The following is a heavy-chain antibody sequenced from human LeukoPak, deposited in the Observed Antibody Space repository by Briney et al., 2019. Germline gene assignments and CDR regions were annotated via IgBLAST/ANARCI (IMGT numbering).Heavy chain of an antibody. CDR1: GGSISSSDYY. D-gene: IGHD3-22*01. V-gene: IGHV4-39*01. CDR3: VTLGGISGSRAFDI. CDR2: IYYSGST. Sequence: PSETLSLTCTVSGGSISSSDYYRGWVRQPPGQGLEWIANIYYSGSTYYNPSLKSRITISVGTSKNQFSLKLNSVTAADTAVYYCVTLGGISGSRAFDIWGQGTMVTVSS. J-gene: IGHJ3*02.